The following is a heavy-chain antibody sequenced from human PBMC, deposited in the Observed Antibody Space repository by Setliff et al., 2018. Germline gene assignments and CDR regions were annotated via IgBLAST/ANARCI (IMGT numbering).Heavy chain of an antibody. CDR3: ARDPVDGHGHFDY. Sequence: SETLSLTCTVSGASLRSGSAYWGWLRQSAGKGLAWIGRLRIGFSNIYNPSLASRVTISVDTSKNQFSLKLDSVTAADTAVYYCARDPVDGHGHFDYWGQGTLVTVSS. CDR1: GASLRSGSAY. CDR2: LRIGFSN. J-gene: IGHJ4*02. D-gene: IGHD2-8*01. V-gene: IGHV4-61*02.